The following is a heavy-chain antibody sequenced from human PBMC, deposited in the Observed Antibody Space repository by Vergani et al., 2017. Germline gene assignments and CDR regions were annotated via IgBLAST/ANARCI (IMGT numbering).Heavy chain of an antibody. D-gene: IGHD6-19*01. Sequence: QVQLQQWGAGLLKPSETLSLTCAVYGGSFSGYYWSWIRQPPGKGLEWIGSIHYSAKTNYNPSLKTRVTISVDTSKNQFSLTLTSVTAADTAVYYCASDTHSGQRADRWVQGMVVTVTS. CDR2: IHYSAKT. CDR1: GGSFSGYY. J-gene: IGHJ5*02. V-gene: IGHV4-34*11. CDR3: ASDTHSGQRADR.